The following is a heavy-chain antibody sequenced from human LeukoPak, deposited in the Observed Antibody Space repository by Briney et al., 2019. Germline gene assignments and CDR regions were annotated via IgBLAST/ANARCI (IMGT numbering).Heavy chain of an antibody. J-gene: IGHJ4*02. CDR2: ISYDGSNK. V-gene: IGHV3-30*18. CDR3: AKAQDGDYVDY. CDR1: GFTFSSYG. D-gene: IGHD4-17*01. Sequence: TGGSLRLSCAASGFTFSSYGMHWVRQAPSKGLEWVAVISYDGSNKYYADSVKGRFTISRDNSKGTLYLQMNSLRAEDTAVYYCAKAQDGDYVDYWGQGTLVTVSS.